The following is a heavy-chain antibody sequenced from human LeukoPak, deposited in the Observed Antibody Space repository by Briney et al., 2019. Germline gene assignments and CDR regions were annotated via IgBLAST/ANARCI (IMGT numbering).Heavy chain of an antibody. V-gene: IGHV5-51*01. CDR2: IYPGDSDT. CDR1: GYSFTSYW. CDR3: ARHLYYGSGTYYHYYYGMDV. Sequence: GESLKISCKGSGYSFTSYWIGWVRQMPGTGLEWMGIIYPGDSDTRYSPSFQGQVTISADKSITTAYLQWSSLKASDAAMYYCARHLYYGSGTYYHYYYGMDVWGRGTTVTVSS. D-gene: IGHD3-10*01. J-gene: IGHJ6*02.